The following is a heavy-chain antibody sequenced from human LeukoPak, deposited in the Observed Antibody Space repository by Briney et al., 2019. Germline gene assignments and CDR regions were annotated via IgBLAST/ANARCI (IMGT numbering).Heavy chain of an antibody. CDR1: GYSFTSYW. CDR3: ARLPRITMVLPPPPKNTYFDY. D-gene: IGHD3-10*01. J-gene: IGHJ4*02. V-gene: IGHV5-51*01. CDR2: IYPGDSDT. Sequence: GESLKISCKGSGYSFTSYWIGWVRQMPGKGLEWMGIIYPGDSDTRYSPSFQGQVTISPDKSLSTAYLQWSSLEASDTAMYYCARLPRITMVLPPPPKNTYFDYWGQGTLVTVSS.